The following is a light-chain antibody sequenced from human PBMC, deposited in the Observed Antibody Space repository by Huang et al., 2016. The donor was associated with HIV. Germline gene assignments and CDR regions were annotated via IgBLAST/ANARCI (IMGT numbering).Light chain of an antibody. CDR3: QQYHTIRT. V-gene: IGKV1-NL1*01. J-gene: IGKJ1*01. CDR2: DAD. CDR1: QVITNF. Sequence: DIQMTQSPSSLSASGGDRVTITCRASQVITNFLAWYQHKPGRAPNLLIYDADTLETGVPSRFSGSGSGADYTLTISNLQPEDFATYYCQQYHTIRTFGQGTKVEI.